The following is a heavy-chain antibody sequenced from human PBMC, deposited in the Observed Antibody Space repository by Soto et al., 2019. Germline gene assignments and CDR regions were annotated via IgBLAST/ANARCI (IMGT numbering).Heavy chain of an antibody. V-gene: IGHV4-59*01. Sequence: QVQLQESGPGLVKPSETLSLTCTVSGGSISSYYWSWIRQPPGKGLEWIGYIYYSGSTNYNPSLKSRVTISVDTSKNQLSLKLSSVTAADTAVYYCARGGSSSSYLDYWGQGTLVTVSS. D-gene: IGHD6-6*01. CDR1: GGSISSYY. CDR2: IYYSGST. J-gene: IGHJ4*02. CDR3: ARGGSSSSYLDY.